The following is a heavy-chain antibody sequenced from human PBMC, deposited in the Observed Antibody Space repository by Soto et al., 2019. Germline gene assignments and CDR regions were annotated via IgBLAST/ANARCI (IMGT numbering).Heavy chain of an antibody. D-gene: IGHD6-13*01. CDR3: AKTLGSSSWYWGRWGNDPLPYYYYYGMDV. CDR1: GFTFSSYA. J-gene: IGHJ6*02. CDR2: ISGSGGST. Sequence: PGGSLRLSCAASGFTFSSYAMSWVRQAPGKGLEWVSAISGSGGSTYYADSVKGRFTISRDNSKNTLYLQMNSLRAEDTAVYYCAKTLGSSSWYWGRWGNDPLPYYYYYGMDVWGQGTTVTVSS. V-gene: IGHV3-23*01.